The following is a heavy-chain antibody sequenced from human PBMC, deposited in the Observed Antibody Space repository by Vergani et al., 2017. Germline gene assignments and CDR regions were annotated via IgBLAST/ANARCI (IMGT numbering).Heavy chain of an antibody. CDR3: AKANPRNSGYDYLYYYHAMDV. CDR1: GFTFNHYA. Sequence: EVQLLESGGDLVQPGGSLRLSCAASGFTFNHYAMNWVRQAQGKGLECVSGISGSGGSTYYAGSVKGRFTISRDSSKNTLYLQMNSLSAGDTAVYYCAKANPRNSGYDYLYYYHAMDVWGQGTTVTVSS. J-gene: IGHJ6*02. V-gene: IGHV3-23*01. CDR2: ISGSGGST. D-gene: IGHD5-12*01.